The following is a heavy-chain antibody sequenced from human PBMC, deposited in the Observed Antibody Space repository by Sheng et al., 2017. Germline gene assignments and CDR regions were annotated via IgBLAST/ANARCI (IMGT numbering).Heavy chain of an antibody. CDR1: GDSISSTNYY. Sequence: QVQLQESGPGLVKPSQTLSLTCTVSGDSISSTNYYWSWIRQPAGKGLEWIGRIYRSGTTNNNPSLKSRVTFSVDTSKNQFSLKLSSVTAADTAVYYCARSNWNYIGWFDPWGQEPWSPSPQ. J-gene: IGHJ5*02. V-gene: IGHV4-61*02. CDR3: ARSNWNYIGWFDP. D-gene: IGHD1-7*01. CDR2: IYRSGTT.